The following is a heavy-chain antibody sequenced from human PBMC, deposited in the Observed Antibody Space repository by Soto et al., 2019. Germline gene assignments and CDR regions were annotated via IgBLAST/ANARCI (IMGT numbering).Heavy chain of an antibody. CDR3: ARRTTGSGWYPMFDT. J-gene: IGHJ5*02. V-gene: IGHV4-4*02. CDR1: GASMTSSHW. Sequence: QVQLQESGPGLVKPSGTLSLTCAVSGASMTSSHWWSWVRQPPGKGLEWIGEIYHTGSANYKPSLESRVTISVDKSKNRFSLSLTSVTAADTATYYCARRTTGSGWYPMFDTWGQGALVTVSS. D-gene: IGHD6-19*01. CDR2: IYHTGSA.